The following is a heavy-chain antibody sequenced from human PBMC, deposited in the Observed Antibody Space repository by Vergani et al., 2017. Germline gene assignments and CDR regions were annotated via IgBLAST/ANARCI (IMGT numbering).Heavy chain of an antibody. Sequence: QVQLQQWGAGLLKPSETLSLTCAVYGGSFSGYYWSWIRQPPGKGLEWIGEINHSGSTNYNPSLKSRVTISVDTSKNQFSLKLSSVTAADTAVYYCARGGYSYGLDYWGQGTLVTVSS. D-gene: IGHD5-18*01. CDR3: ARGGYSYGLDY. V-gene: IGHV4-34*01. CDR2: INHSGST. CDR1: GGSFSGYY. J-gene: IGHJ4*02.